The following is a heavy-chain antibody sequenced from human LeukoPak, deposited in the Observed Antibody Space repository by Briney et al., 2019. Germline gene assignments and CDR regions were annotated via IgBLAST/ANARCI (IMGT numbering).Heavy chain of an antibody. V-gene: IGHV1-2*02. CDR3: ARGKVGATQPGSY. D-gene: IGHD1-26*01. CDR2: INPNSGGT. CDR1: GYTFTGYY. J-gene: IGHJ4*02. Sequence: GASVKVSCTASGYTFTGYYMHWVRQAPGQGLEWMGWINPNSGGTNYAQKFQGRVTMTRDTSISTAYMELSRLRSDDTAVYYCARGKVGATQPGSYWGQGTLVTVSS.